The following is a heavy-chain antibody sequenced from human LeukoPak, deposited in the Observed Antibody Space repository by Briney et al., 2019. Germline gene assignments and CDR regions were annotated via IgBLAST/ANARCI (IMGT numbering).Heavy chain of an antibody. V-gene: IGHV3-7*05. CDR3: ARDRMLGY. CDR1: GFTFSSYA. J-gene: IGHJ4*02. D-gene: IGHD2-15*01. CDR2: IKQDGSEK. Sequence: GSLRLSCAASGFTFSSYAMSWVRQAPGKGLEWVANIKQDGSEKYYVDSVKGRFTISRDNAKNSLYLQMNSLRAEDTAVYYCARDRMLGYWGQGTLVTVSS.